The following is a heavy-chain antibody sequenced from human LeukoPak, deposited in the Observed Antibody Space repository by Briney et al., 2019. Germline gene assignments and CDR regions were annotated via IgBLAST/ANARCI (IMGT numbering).Heavy chain of an antibody. D-gene: IGHD5-18*01. CDR3: AEGWIQLWLHYFDY. CDR2: ISGSGGST. V-gene: IGHV3-23*01. Sequence: PGGSLRLSCAASGFTFSSYAMSWVRQAPGKGWDGVPAISGSGGSTYYADSVKGRFTISRDNSKNTLYLQMNSLRAEDTAVYYCAEGWIQLWLHYFDYWGQGTLVAVSS. J-gene: IGHJ4*02. CDR1: GFTFSSYA.